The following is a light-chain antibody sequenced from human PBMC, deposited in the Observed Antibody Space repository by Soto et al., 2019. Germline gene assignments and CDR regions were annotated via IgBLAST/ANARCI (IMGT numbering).Light chain of an antibody. CDR3: QQLNSYSSIT. V-gene: IGKV1-5*01. J-gene: IGKJ5*01. Sequence: DIQMTQSPSTLSPSVGDSVTITFRASRSISDWLAWYQQKPGKAPNLLIYAASTLQSGVPSRFSGSGSGTEFTLTISSLQPEDFATYYCQQLNSYSSITFGQGTRLQIK. CDR1: RSISDW. CDR2: AAS.